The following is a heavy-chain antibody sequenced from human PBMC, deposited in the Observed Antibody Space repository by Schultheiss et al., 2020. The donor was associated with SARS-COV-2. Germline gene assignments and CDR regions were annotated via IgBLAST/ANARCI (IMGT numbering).Heavy chain of an antibody. V-gene: IGHV3-30*18. J-gene: IGHJ5*02. CDR2: ISYDGSNK. CDR3: AKDRPYSSSSGLNWFDP. CDR1: GFTFSSYS. D-gene: IGHD6-6*01. Sequence: GGSLRLSCAASGFTFSSYSMNWVRQAPGKGLEWVAVISYDGSNKYYADSVKGRFTISRDNSKNTLYLQMNSLRAEDTAVYYCAKDRPYSSSSGLNWFDPWGQGTLVTVSS.